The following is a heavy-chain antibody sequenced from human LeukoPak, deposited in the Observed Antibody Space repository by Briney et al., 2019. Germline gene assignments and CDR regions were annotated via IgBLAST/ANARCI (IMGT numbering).Heavy chain of an antibody. CDR3: AKDTPYSSGYFDY. CDR1: GFTFSSYG. J-gene: IGHJ4*02. D-gene: IGHD6-19*01. CDR2: ISYDGSNK. Sequence: PGGSLRLSCAASGFTFSSYGMHWVRQAPGKGLEWVAVISYDGSNKYYADSVKGRFTISRDNSKNTLYLQMNSLRAEDTAVYYCAKDTPYSSGYFDYWGQGTLVTVSS. V-gene: IGHV3-30*18.